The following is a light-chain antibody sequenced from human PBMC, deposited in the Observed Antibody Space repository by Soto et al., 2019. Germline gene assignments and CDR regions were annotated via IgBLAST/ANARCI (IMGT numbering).Light chain of an antibody. CDR2: VVS. V-gene: IGLV2-14*01. J-gene: IGLJ1*01. CDR1: SSDVGGYNY. Sequence: QSALTQPASVSGSPGQSIAISCTGTSSDVGGYNYVSWHQQHPGKAPKVLISVVSNRPSGVSNRFSGSKSGNTASLTISGLQAEDEAYYYCSSYSSGGTFVFGSGTKLTVL. CDR3: SSYSSGGTFV.